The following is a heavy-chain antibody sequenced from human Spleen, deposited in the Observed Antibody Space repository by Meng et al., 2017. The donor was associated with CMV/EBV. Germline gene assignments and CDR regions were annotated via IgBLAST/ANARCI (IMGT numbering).Heavy chain of an antibody. CDR2: ISYAGRTK. CDR3: ARGVLIAAAGIGFDP. J-gene: IGHJ5*02. D-gene: IGHD6-13*01. V-gene: IGHV3-30-3*01. CDR1: GFTFRCYA. Sequence: ASGFTFRCYAILWLRPSPGTGLELVSVISYAGRTKYYAASVKGRFTLSRDNSKNTLYLQMNSLRAEDTAVYYCARGVLIAAAGIGFDPWGQGTLVTVS.